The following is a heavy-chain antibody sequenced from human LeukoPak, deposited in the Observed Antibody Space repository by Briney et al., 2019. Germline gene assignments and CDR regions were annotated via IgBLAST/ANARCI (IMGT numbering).Heavy chain of an antibody. Sequence: AETPSLTCTVSGGSISSSSSYWGWIRQPPEKGLEWIGNIFYSGTTYYNQSLKSRVTISLDTSKNPFSLRLSSVTAADTAVYYCARGPRGYCTGGSCYHYWGQGTLVTVSS. CDR2: IFYSGTT. D-gene: IGHD2-15*01. CDR3: ARGPRGYCTGGSCYHY. CDR1: GGSISSSSSY. J-gene: IGHJ4*02. V-gene: IGHV4-39*07.